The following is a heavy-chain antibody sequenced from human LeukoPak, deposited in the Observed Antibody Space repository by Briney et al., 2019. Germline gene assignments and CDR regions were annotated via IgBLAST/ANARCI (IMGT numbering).Heavy chain of an antibody. CDR3: ATAVATTEIDY. J-gene: IGHJ4*02. D-gene: IGHD4-23*01. Sequence: ASVKISCKVSGYTFTDYYMHWVQQAPGKGLEWMGLVDPEDGETIYAEKFQGRVTITADTSTDTAYMELSSLRSKDTAVYYCATAVATTEIDYWGQGTLVTVSS. CDR2: VDPEDGET. CDR1: GYTFTDYY. V-gene: IGHV1-69-2*01.